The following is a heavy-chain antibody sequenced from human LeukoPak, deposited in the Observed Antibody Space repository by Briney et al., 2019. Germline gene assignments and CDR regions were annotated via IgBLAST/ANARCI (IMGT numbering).Heavy chain of an antibody. V-gene: IGHV3-48*04. D-gene: IGHD3-10*01. CDR2: ISSSTNTI. CDR3: ARDGDMVSYYYYGMDV. Sequence: GGSLRLSCEVSGFPFTLYNMNWVRQAPGKGLEWLSYISSSTNTIYYADSVKGRFTISRDNAKNSLYLQMNSLRAEDTAVYYCARDGDMVSYYYYGMDVWGQGTTVTVSS. CDR1: GFPFTLYN. J-gene: IGHJ6*02.